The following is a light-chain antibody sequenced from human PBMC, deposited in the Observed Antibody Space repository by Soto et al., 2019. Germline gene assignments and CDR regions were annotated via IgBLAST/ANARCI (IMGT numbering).Light chain of an antibody. CDR1: SSDVGGYNY. CDR3: TSYTSIIPYV. J-gene: IGLJ1*01. V-gene: IGLV2-14*01. Sequence: SVLTQPGCVSGSPGQSITISRTGTSSDVGGYNYVSWYQQHPGKAPKLMIYDVSNRPSGVSNRFSGSKSGNTASLTISGLQAEDEADYYCTSYTSIIPYVFGTGTKVTV. CDR2: DVS.